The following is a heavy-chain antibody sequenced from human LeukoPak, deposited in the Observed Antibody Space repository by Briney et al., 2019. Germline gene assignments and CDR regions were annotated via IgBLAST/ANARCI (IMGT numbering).Heavy chain of an antibody. CDR2: INSDGSST. CDR3: AKDLEQLGLYYYYYMDV. V-gene: IGHV3-74*01. J-gene: IGHJ6*03. D-gene: IGHD6-13*01. Sequence: GGSLRLSCAASRFTFSTYWMHWVRQAPGKGLVWVSRINSDGSSTGYADSVKGRFTISRDNSKNTLYLQMNSLRAEDTAVYYCAKDLEQLGLYYYYYMDVWGKGTTVTVSS. CDR1: RFTFSTYW.